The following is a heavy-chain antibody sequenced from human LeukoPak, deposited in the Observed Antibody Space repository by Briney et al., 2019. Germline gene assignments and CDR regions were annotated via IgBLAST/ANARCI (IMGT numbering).Heavy chain of an antibody. V-gene: IGHV4-59*01. D-gene: IGHD3-10*01. J-gene: IGHJ4*02. CDR1: GAYFTNYY. Sequence: SETLSLTCTVSGAYFTNYYWSFIRQPPGKGLEWIGFSSYNGNTNYNPPLKSRVTISVDMSKNQFSLRLKSVTAADTAVYYCARGALLWFGAKMEYYFDSWGQGTPLTVSS. CDR3: ARGALLWFGAKMEYYFDS. CDR2: SSYNGNT.